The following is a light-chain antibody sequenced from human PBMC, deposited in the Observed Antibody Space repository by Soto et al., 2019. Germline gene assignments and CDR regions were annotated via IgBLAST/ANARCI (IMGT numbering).Light chain of an antibody. CDR2: GAS. CDR3: QQYDRWPRT. Sequence: EILMTQSPATLSVSPGQRATLFCRASESVAGHLAWYQQKHGQAPRLLIHGASIRATGIPVRFSGSGSGTEFNLTISSLQSEDFAVYYCQQYDRWPRTFGQGTKVDIK. J-gene: IGKJ1*01. CDR1: ESVAGH. V-gene: IGKV3-15*01.